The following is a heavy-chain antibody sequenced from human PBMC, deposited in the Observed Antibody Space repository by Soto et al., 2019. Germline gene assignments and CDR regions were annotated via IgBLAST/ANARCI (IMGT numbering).Heavy chain of an antibody. V-gene: IGHV3-23*01. CDR2: ISGGGDRT. J-gene: IGHJ2*01. Sequence: EVQLLESGGGLVQPGGSLRLSCVGSGFTFISYAMNWVRQAPGKGLEWVSGISGGGDRTFDADSVKGRFTISRDNSKNTVNLQMNSLRADDTAVYYWARKVLGSTSRPDYWYFDLWCRGTLVTVSS. CDR1: GFTFISYA. CDR3: ARKVLGSTSRPDYWYFDL. D-gene: IGHD3-16*01.